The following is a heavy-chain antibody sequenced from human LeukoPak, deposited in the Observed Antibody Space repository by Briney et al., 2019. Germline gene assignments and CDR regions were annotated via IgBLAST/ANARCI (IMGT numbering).Heavy chain of an antibody. CDR3: ARLISTADAFDI. D-gene: IGHD2-21*02. CDR2: IYYSGST. J-gene: IGHJ3*02. CDR1: GGSISSYY. V-gene: IGHV4-59*08. Sequence: SETLSLTCTVSGGSISSYYWSWIRQPPGKGLEWIGYIYYSGSTNYNPSLKSRVTISVDTSKNQFSLKLSSVTAADSAVYYCARLISTADAFDIWGQGTMVTVSS.